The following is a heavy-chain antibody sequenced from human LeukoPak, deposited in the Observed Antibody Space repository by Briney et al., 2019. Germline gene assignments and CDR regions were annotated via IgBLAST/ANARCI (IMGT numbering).Heavy chain of an antibody. V-gene: IGHV3-30-3*01. J-gene: IGHJ4*02. CDR1: GFTFSSYA. CDR3: ARTFSSGWYSPTDY. D-gene: IGHD6-19*01. CDR2: ISYDGSNK. Sequence: GRSLRLSGAASGFTFSSYAMHWVRQAPGKGLEWVAVISYDGSNKYYADSVKGRFTISRDNSKNTLYLQMNSLRAEDTAVYYCARTFSSGWYSPTDYWGQGTLVTVSS.